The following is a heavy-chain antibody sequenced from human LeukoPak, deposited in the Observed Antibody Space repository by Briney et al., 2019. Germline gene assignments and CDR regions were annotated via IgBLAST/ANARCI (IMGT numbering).Heavy chain of an antibody. CDR1: GGSLTSYY. D-gene: IGHD3-22*01. V-gene: IGHV4-59*01. CDR2: ISYSGST. CDR3: AREARGSNGYYYNY. J-gene: IGHJ4*02. Sequence: PPETLSLTCTVTGGSLTSYYWTWIRQPPGKGLEWIGDISYSGSTKYNPTPKSRATISADMSKKQFSLNLTSVTAADTAVYYCAREARGSNGYYYNYWGQGTLVTVS.